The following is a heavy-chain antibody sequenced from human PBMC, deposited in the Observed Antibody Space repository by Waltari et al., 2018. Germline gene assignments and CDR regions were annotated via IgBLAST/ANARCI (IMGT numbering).Heavy chain of an antibody. D-gene: IGHD3-10*01. Sequence: EVQLLESGGGLVQPGGSLRLSCAASGFTFSNYAMSWVRQAPGKGLGWVSAISGSGDNTFDVDSVKGRFTISRDNSKNTLYLQMNSLRAEDTAVYYCAKHLTLVRGIGPYFDYWGQGTLVTVSS. V-gene: IGHV3-23*01. CDR1: GFTFSNYA. CDR3: AKHLTLVRGIGPYFDY. CDR2: ISGSGDNT. J-gene: IGHJ4*02.